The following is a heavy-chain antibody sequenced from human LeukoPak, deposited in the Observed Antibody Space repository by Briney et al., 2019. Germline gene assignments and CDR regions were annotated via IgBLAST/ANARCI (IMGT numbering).Heavy chain of an antibody. CDR3: TRGPIQLWIHSGMDV. D-gene: IGHD5-18*01. CDR1: GFTFGDHA. Sequence: GGSLRLSCTASGFTFGDHAMSWVRQAPGKGLEWVGFIRSEAYRGTTEYAPSVKGRFTISRDDSKSIAYLQMNSLKAEDTAVYYCTRGPIQLWIHSGMDVWGQGTTVTVSS. J-gene: IGHJ6*02. V-gene: IGHV3-49*04. CDR2: IRSEAYRGTT.